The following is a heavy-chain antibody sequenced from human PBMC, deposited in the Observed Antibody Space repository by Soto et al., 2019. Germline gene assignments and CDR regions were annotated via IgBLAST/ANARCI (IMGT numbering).Heavy chain of an antibody. Sequence: GGSLRVWCAGSGVTFSSFVMSWGRQAPGKGPERVYAIVSSGATTYYADSVKGRFTISRDNSKNTLYLQMNSLRVEDTAVYYCAKLYVGSADYWGQGALVTVSS. D-gene: IGHD1-26*01. J-gene: IGHJ4*02. CDR1: GVTFSSFV. CDR2: IVSSGATT. V-gene: IGHV3-23*01. CDR3: AKLYVGSADY.